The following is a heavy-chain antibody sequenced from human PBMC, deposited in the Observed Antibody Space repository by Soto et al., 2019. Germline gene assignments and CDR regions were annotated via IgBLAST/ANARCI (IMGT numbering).Heavy chain of an antibody. V-gene: IGHV4-59*01. CDR2: MYNTGST. CDR3: ARDLWGYCGTDCFPLDV. D-gene: IGHD2-21*02. CDR1: GGAISRYY. Sequence: QVQLQESGPGLVKPSETLSLTCTVSGGAISRYYWSWIRQPPGKGLEWIGYMYNTGSTVYNPSFKSRGTISVDTSKNQFSLQLNSVTAADTAVYYCARDLWGYCGTDCFPLDVWGQGTTVIVSS. J-gene: IGHJ6*02.